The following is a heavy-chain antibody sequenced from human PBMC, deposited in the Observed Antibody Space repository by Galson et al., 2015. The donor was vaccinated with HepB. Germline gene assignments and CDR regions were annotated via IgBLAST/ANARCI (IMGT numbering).Heavy chain of an antibody. CDR3: ARMGIVVVPAASNWFDP. J-gene: IGHJ5*02. V-gene: IGHV2-70*11. Sequence: PALVKPTQTLTLTCTFSGFSLSTSGMCVSWIRQPPGKALEWLARIDWDDDKYYSASLKTRLTISKDTSKNQVVLTMTNMDPVDTATYYCARMGIVVVPAASNWFDPWGQGTLVTVSS. D-gene: IGHD2-2*01. CDR1: GFSLSTSGMC. CDR2: IDWDDDK.